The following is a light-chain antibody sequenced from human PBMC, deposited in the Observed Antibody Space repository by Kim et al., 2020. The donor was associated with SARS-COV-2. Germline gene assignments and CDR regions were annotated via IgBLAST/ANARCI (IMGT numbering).Light chain of an antibody. CDR1: RDISNY. J-gene: IGKJ2*03. Sequence: DIQMTQSPSSLSASVGDRVTITCQASRDISNYLNWYKQKPGKAPNLLIHDASKLETGVPSRFSGSGSGTEFTLTITGLRPEDFATYYCQQYDNVPYSFGQGTKLEI. CDR2: DAS. V-gene: IGKV1-33*01. CDR3: QQYDNVPYS.